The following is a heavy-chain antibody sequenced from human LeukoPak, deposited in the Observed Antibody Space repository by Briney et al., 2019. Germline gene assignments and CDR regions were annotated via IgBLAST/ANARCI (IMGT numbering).Heavy chain of an antibody. CDR3: TRGHAAMGDY. D-gene: IGHD5-18*01. V-gene: IGHV3-23*01. CDR2: ISGSGGST. J-gene: IGHJ4*02. CDR1: GFTFGTYA. Sequence: SGGSLRLSCAASGFTFGTYAMSWVRQAPGKGLEWVSTISGSGGSTYYAASVRGRFTISRDSSNHMLYLQMNSLRAEDTAVYYCTRGHAAMGDYWGQGTLVTVSS.